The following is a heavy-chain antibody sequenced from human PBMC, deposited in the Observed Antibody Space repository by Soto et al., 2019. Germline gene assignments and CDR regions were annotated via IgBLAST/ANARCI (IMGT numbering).Heavy chain of an antibody. J-gene: IGHJ4*02. CDR3: ARAVREFDNYYGGPTTTGPVDF. CDR1: GGTFSSYA. CDR2: IIPVFGTA. Sequence: QVQLVQSGAEVKKPGSSVKVSCRAAGGTFSSYAITWVRQAPGQGLEWMGGIIPVFGTANYAQKFQGRVTLTADESTSTAYMELSSLRSEDTAVYYCARAVREFDNYYGGPTTTGPVDFWGQGPLVTVSS. V-gene: IGHV1-69*01. D-gene: IGHD4-17*01.